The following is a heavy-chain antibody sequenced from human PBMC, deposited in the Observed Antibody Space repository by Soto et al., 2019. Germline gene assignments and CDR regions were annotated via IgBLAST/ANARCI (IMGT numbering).Heavy chain of an antibody. CDR3: ARDPLLLTYYFDY. Sequence: GGSLRLSCAASGFTFSSYSMNWVRQAPGKGLEWVSSISSSSSYIYYADSVKGRFTISRDNAENSLYLQMNSLRAEDTAVYYCARDPLLLTYYFDYWGQGTLVTVSS. V-gene: IGHV3-21*01. CDR2: ISSSSSYI. J-gene: IGHJ4*02. D-gene: IGHD3-22*01. CDR1: GFTFSSYS.